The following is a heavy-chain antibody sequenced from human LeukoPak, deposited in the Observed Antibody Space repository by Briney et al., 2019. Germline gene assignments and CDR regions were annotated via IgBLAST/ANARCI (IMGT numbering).Heavy chain of an antibody. D-gene: IGHD2-15*01. V-gene: IGHV3-9*01. CDR1: GFTFDDYA. J-gene: IGHJ3*02. CDR2: IIWNSGSI. CDR3: AKEQAYCSGATCYRPGGFDI. Sequence: GRSLRLSCAASGFTFDDYAMHWVRQAPGKGLEWVSGIIWNSGSIGYADSVKGRFTISRDNAKNSLYLQMNSLRAEDTALYYCAKEQAYCSGATCYRPGGFDIWVQGTMVTVSS.